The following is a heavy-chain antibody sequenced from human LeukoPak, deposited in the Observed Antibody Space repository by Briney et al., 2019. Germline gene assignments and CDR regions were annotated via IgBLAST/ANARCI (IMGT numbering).Heavy chain of an antibody. CDR1: GFTFSSYS. CDR2: ISSSSSYI. J-gene: IGHJ6*03. Sequence: GGSLRLSCAASGFTFSSYSMNWVRQAPGKGLEWVSSISSSSSYIYYADSVKGRFTISRDNAKNSLYQQMNSLRAEDTAVYYCARGHDYYYMDVWGKGTTVTVSS. V-gene: IGHV3-21*01. CDR3: ARGHDYYYMDV.